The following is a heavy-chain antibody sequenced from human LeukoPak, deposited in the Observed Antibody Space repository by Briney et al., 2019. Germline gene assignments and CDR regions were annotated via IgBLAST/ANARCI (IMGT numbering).Heavy chain of an antibody. V-gene: IGHV3-53*01. CDR1: GFTVSSNY. CDR3: ARYPSDQYYFDY. J-gene: IGHJ4*02. CDR2: IYSGGSA. Sequence: GGSLRLSCAASGFTVSSNYMSWVRQAPGKGLECVSVIYSGGSAYYADSVKGRFTISRDNSKNTLYLQMNSLRAEDTAVYYCARYPSDQYYFDYWGQGTLVTVSS.